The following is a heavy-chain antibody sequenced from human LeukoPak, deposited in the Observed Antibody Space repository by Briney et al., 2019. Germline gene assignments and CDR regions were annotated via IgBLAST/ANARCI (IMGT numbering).Heavy chain of an antibody. CDR2: INPNSGGT. D-gene: IGHD3-10*01. CDR3: AGTQVRFGEFDY. CDR1: GYTFTCYY. V-gene: IGHV1-2*02. J-gene: IGHJ4*02. Sequence: GASVKVSCKASGYTFTCYYMHWVRQAPGQGLEWMGWINPNSGGTNYAQKFQGRVTMTRGTSISTAYMELSRLRSDDTAVYYCAGTQVRFGEFDYWGQGTLVTVSS.